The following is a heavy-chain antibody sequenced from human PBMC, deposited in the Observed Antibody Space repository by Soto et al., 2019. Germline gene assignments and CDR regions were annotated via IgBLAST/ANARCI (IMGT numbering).Heavy chain of an antibody. Sequence: PSETLSLTCTVSGGSISSGGYYWSWIRQHPGKGLEWIGYIYYSGSTYYNPSLKSRVIISVDTSKNQFSLKLSSVTAADTAVYYCARSTDSSGWRFDYWGQGTQVTVSS. J-gene: IGHJ4*02. CDR3: ARSTDSSGWRFDY. CDR1: GGSISSGGYY. CDR2: IYYSGST. D-gene: IGHD6-19*01. V-gene: IGHV4-31*03.